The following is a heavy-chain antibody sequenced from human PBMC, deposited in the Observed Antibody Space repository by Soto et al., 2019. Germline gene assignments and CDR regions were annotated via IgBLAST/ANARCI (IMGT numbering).Heavy chain of an antibody. Sequence: QVQLQQWGAGLLKPSETLSLTCAVYGGSFSGYYWSWIRQPPGKGLEWIGEINHSGSTNYNPSLKSRVTIPVDTSKNQFSLKLSSVTAADTAVYYCARERLVVANAFDIWGQGTMVTVSS. CDR3: ARERLVVANAFDI. CDR1: GGSFSGYY. V-gene: IGHV4-34*01. CDR2: INHSGST. D-gene: IGHD2-8*02. J-gene: IGHJ3*02.